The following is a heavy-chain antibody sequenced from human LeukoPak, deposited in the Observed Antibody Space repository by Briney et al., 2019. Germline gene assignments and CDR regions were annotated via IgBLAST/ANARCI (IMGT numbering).Heavy chain of an antibody. V-gene: IGHV1-69*04. J-gene: IGHJ4*02. CDR2: IIPILGIA. CDR1: GGTSSSYA. CDR3: ALQFFANCLDY. Sequence: ASVKVSCKASGGTSSSYAISRVRQAPGQRLEWMGRIIPILGIANYAQKFQGRVTITADKSTSTAYMELSSLRSEDTAVYYCALQFFANCLDYWGQGTLVTVSS. D-gene: IGHD5-24*01.